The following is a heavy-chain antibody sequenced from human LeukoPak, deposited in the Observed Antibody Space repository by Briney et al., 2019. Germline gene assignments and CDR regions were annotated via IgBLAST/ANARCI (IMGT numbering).Heavy chain of an antibody. CDR2: LYYSRNT. CDR3: ARGGGKSRYSNSAIDY. V-gene: IGHV4-59*01. CDR1: GGSISSYY. J-gene: IGHJ4*02. Sequence: NPSETLSLTCTVSGGSISSYYWSWIRQPPGKGLECIGYLYYSRNTTYNPSLKSRVTISLDTSKNQFSLKLSSVTAADTAVYYCARGGGKSRYSNSAIDYWGQGTLVTVSS. D-gene: IGHD6-6*01.